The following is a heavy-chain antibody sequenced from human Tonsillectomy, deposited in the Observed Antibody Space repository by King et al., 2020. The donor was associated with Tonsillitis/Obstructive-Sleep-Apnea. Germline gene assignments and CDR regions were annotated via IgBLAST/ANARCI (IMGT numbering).Heavy chain of an antibody. CDR2: ISVSGGST. V-gene: IGHV3-23*04. CDR3: AKVYTYYYDSSGYEYDAFDI. D-gene: IGHD3-22*01. J-gene: IGHJ3*02. CDR1: GFTFSSYA. Sequence: VQLVESGGGLVQPGGSLRLSCAASGFTFSSYAMSWVRQAPGKGLEGGSAISVSGGSTYYADSVKGRFTISRDNSKNPLYLQMNSLRAEDTAVYYCAKVYTYYYDSSGYEYDAFDIWGQGTMVTVSS.